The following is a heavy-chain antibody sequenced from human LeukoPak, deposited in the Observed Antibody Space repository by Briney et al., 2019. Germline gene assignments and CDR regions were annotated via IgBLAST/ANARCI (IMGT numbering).Heavy chain of an antibody. CDR2: ISAYNGNT. D-gene: IGHD3-3*01. J-gene: IGHJ3*02. V-gene: IGHV1-18*01. Sequence: ASVKVSRKASGYTFSNYGFIWVRQAPGQGLEWMGWISAYNGNTNYAQKLQGRVTMTTDTSTSTAYMELTSLRSDDTAVYYCARVGEFWSGYYDAFDIWGQGTMVTVSS. CDR3: ARVGEFWSGYYDAFDI. CDR1: GYTFSNYG.